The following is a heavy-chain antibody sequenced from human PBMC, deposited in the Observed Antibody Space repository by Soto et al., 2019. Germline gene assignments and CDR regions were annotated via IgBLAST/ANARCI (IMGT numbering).Heavy chain of an antibody. V-gene: IGHV1-69*13. Sequence: SVKFSCNASGGTFSSYAISWVRQAPGQGLEWMGGIIPIFGTANYAQKFQGRVTITADESTSTAYMELSSLRSEDTAVYYCARGPYYYDSSGYYLPLDYWGQGTLVTVSS. J-gene: IGHJ4*02. CDR2: IIPIFGTA. CDR1: GGTFSSYA. D-gene: IGHD3-22*01. CDR3: ARGPYYYDSSGYYLPLDY.